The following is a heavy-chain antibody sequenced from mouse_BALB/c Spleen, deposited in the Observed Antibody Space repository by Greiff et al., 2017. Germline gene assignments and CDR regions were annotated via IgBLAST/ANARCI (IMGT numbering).Heavy chain of an antibody. D-gene: IGHD2-1*01. CDR2: ISSGSSTI. CDR3: ARQGIYYGNLDY. J-gene: IGHJ2*01. V-gene: IGHV5-17*02. Sequence: EVHLVESGGGLVQPGGSRKLSCAASGFTFSSFGMHWVRQAPEKGLEWVAYISSGSSTIYYADTVKGRFTISRDNPKNTLFLQMTSLRSEDTAMYYCARQGIYYGNLDYWGQGTTLTVSS. CDR1: GFTFSSFG.